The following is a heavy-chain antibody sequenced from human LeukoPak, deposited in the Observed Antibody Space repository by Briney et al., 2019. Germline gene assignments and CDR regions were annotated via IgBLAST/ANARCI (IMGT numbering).Heavy chain of an antibody. D-gene: IGHD3-22*01. CDR2: INHSGST. Sequence: KPSETLSLTRAVYGVSFSGYYWSWIRQPPGKGLEWIGEINHSGSTNYNPSLKSRVTISVDTSKYQFSLKLSSVTAADTAVYYCARLTTTYYYDSSGYYILPDYFDYWGQGTLVTVSS. CDR1: GVSFSGYY. V-gene: IGHV4-34*01. CDR3: ARLTTTYYYDSSGYYILPDYFDY. J-gene: IGHJ4*02.